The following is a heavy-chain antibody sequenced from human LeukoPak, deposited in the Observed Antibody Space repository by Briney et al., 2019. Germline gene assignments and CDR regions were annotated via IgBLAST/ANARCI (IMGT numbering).Heavy chain of an antibody. D-gene: IGHD3-9*01. CDR2: IYYSGRT. CDR3: ARRYFDWLSGNYYYYMDV. Sequence: SETLSLTCTVSGGSISSYYWSWIRQPPGKGLEWIGYIYYSGRTNYNPSLKSRVTISVDTSKNQFSLKLSSVTAADTGVYYCARRYFDWLSGNYYYYMDVWGKGTTVTVSS. J-gene: IGHJ6*03. V-gene: IGHV4-59*01. CDR1: GGSISSYY.